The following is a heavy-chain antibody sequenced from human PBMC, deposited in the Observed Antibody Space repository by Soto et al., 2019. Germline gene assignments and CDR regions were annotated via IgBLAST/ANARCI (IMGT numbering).Heavy chain of an antibody. D-gene: IGHD4-17*01. CDR1: GFTFSDYY. V-gene: IGHV3-11*01. J-gene: IGHJ6*02. Sequence: QVQLVESGGGLVKPGGSLRLSCAASGFTFSDYYMSWIRQAPGKGLEWVSYISSSGSTIYYADSVKGRFTISRDNAKNSLYLKMNSLGAEDTAVYYCASYYGGNALYYYYGMDVWGQGTTVTVSS. CDR3: ASYYGGNALYYYYGMDV. CDR2: ISSSGSTI.